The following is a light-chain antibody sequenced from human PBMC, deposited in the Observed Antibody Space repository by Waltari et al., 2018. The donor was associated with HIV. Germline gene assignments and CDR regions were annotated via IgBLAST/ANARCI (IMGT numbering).Light chain of an antibody. J-gene: IGLJ2*01. V-gene: IGLV3-19*01. CDR1: SLRSYY. Sequence: SSELTQDPAVSVALGQTVRITCQGDSLRSYYASWYQQKPGQAPIVVIYGKNNRPSGIPDRFSGSSSGNTASLTIPGAQAEDEADYYCHSRDSSGNQVLGGGTKLTVL. CDR2: GKN. CDR3: HSRDSSGNQV.